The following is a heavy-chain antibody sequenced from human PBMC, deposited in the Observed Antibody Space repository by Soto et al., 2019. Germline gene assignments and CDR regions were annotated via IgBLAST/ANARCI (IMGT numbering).Heavy chain of an antibody. CDR2: ISYDGSKK. Sequence: QVQLVESGGGVVQPGGPLRLSCAAPGFTLSDYPMNWVRQAPGKGLEWVALISYDGSKKYYADSVRGRFTISRDNSKNTLYLQMSSLTTEDTSVYYCARESPVLSWYFDLWGRGTLVTVSS. CDR3: ARESPVLSWYFDL. CDR1: GFTLSDYP. V-gene: IGHV3-30-3*01. J-gene: IGHJ2*01.